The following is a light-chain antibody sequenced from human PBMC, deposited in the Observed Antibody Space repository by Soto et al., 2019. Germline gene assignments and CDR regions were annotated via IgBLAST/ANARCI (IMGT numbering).Light chain of an antibody. CDR1: QSVLYSSNNKNY. Sequence: DIVMTQSPDSLAVSLGERATINCKSSQSVLYSSNNKNYLAWYQQKPGQPPKLLIYWASTRDSGVPDRFSGSGFGGDFTPIISSLQAEDVAVYYCQQYYNTPTRTFGQGTRVEIK. J-gene: IGKJ1*01. V-gene: IGKV4-1*01. CDR3: QQYYNTPTRT. CDR2: WAS.